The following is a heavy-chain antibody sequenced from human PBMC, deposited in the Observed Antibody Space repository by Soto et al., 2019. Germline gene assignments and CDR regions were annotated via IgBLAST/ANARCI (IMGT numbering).Heavy chain of an antibody. CDR2: INAGNGNT. CDR3: ARGAEGSYYYGMDV. CDR1: GYTFTSYA. Sequence: ASVKVSCKASGYTFTSYAMHWVRQAPGQRLEWMGWINAGNGNTKYSQKFQGRVTITRDTSASTAYMELSSLRSEDTAVYYCARGAEGSYYYGMDVWGQGTTVTVSS. J-gene: IGHJ6*02. V-gene: IGHV1-3*01.